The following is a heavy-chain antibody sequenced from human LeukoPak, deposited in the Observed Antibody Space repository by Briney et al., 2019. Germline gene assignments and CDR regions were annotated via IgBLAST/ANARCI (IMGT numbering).Heavy chain of an antibody. J-gene: IGHJ4*02. CDR1: GFTFSSYS. CDR3: AKIYYGGSGYYSDY. Sequence: GGSLRLSCAASGFTFSSYSLNWVRQAPGKGLEWVSSISSSSSYIYYADSVKGRFTISRDNAKNSLYLQMNSLRAKDTAVYYCAKIYYGGSGYYSDYWGQGTLVTVSS. CDR2: ISSSSSYI. V-gene: IGHV3-21*01. D-gene: IGHD3-22*01.